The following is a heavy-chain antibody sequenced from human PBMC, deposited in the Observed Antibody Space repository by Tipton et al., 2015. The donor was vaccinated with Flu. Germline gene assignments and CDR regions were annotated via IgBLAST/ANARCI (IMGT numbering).Heavy chain of an antibody. CDR3: SRGGYGVAFDI. CDR1: GASFSGYY. V-gene: IGHV4-59*01. CDR2: TYNSDST. D-gene: IGHD2-15*01. J-gene: IGHJ3*02. Sequence: TLSLTCTVSGASFSGYYWSWIRQSPGRGLEWIGYTYNSDSTNYYPSLRGRVTISVDTSKNQFSLKLTSVSAADTAVYYCSRGGYGVAFDIWGQGTEVTVSS.